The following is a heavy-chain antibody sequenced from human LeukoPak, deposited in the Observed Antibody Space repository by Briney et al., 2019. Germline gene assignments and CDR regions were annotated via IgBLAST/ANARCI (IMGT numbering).Heavy chain of an antibody. CDR1: GGSISSYY. Sequence: SETLSLTCTVSGGSISSYYWSWIRQPAGKGLEWIGRIHASGNTNYNPSLKSRITMSVHTSKNQFSLKLSSVTAADTAVYYCARVGDWNDLVYWGQGTLATVSS. J-gene: IGHJ4*02. V-gene: IGHV4-4*07. CDR3: ARVGDWNDLVY. CDR2: IHASGNT. D-gene: IGHD1-1*01.